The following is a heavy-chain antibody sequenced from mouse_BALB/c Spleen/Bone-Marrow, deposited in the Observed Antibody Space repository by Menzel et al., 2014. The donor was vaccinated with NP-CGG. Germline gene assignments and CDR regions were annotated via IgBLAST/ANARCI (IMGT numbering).Heavy chain of an antibody. J-gene: IGHJ2*01. Sequence: CGAELVKPGASVKLSCTASGFNIKDTYMHWVKQRPEQGPEWIGRIDPANGNTKYDPKFQGKATITADTSSNTAYLQLSSLTSEDTAVYYCASYVYGYYFDYWGQGTTLTVSS. CDR3: ASYVYGYYFDY. V-gene: IGHV14-3*02. CDR1: GFNIKDTY. CDR2: IDPANGNT. D-gene: IGHD2-2*01.